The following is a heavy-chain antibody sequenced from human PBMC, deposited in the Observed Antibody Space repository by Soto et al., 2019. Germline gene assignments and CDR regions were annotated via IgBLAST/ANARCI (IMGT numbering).Heavy chain of an antibody. J-gene: IGHJ4*02. CDR1: GYTFTSYG. CDR2: ISAYNGNT. D-gene: IGHD3-22*01. Sequence: ASVKVSCKASGYTFTSYGISWVRQAPGQGLEWMGWISAYNGNTNYAQKLQGRVTMTTDTSTSTAYMELRSLRSDDTAVYYCARDSYYDSSGYSWSHWGQGTLVTVSS. CDR3: ARDSYYDSSGYSWSH. V-gene: IGHV1-18*01.